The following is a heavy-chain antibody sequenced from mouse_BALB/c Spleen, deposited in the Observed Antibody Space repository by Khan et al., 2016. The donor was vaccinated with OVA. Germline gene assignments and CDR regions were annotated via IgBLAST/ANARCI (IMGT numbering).Heavy chain of an antibody. D-gene: IGHD2-13*01. CDR3: ARGYYGDPFAY. CDR1: GFTFGDYY. J-gene: IGHJ3*01. CDR2: ISDGGSYT. V-gene: IGHV5-4*02. Sequence: EVELVESGGGLVKPGGSLKLSCAASGFTFGDYYMYWVRQTPEKRLEWVATISDGGSYTYYPDSVKGRFTISSYDVKNILYLQMSSLKSEDTAMYYCARGYYGDPFAYWGQGTLVTVSA.